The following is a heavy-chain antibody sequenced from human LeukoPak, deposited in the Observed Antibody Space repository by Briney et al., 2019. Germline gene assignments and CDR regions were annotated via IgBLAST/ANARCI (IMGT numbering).Heavy chain of an antibody. CDR2: ISGSGGST. Sequence: GGSLRLSCAASGFTFSSYAMSWVRQAPGKGLEWVSAISGSGGSTYYADSVKGRFTISRDNSKNTLYLQMNSLRAEDTAVYYCANPDCGDYLLNYWGQGTLVTVSS. D-gene: IGHD4-17*01. V-gene: IGHV3-23*01. CDR1: GFTFSSYA. J-gene: IGHJ4*02. CDR3: ANPDCGDYLLNY.